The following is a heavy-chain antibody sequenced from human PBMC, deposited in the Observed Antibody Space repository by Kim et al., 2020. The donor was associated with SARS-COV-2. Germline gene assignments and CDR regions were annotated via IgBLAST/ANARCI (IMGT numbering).Heavy chain of an antibody. CDR3: AKSLYSDTRMGYLDF. J-gene: IGHJ4*02. CDR2: ISGCGNT. CDR1: GFTFSNYA. V-gene: IGHV3-23*01. D-gene: IGHD4-17*01. Sequence: GGSLRLSCAASGFTFSNYAMSWVRQAPGKGLEWVSTISGCGNTYYADSLRGRFTVSRDTSKNILYLQMNSLRAEDTAVYFCAKSLYSDTRMGYLDFWGQGTLVTASP.